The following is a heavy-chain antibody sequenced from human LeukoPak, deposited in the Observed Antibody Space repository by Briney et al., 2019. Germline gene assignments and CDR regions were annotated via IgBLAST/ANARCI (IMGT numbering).Heavy chain of an antibody. CDR1: GFTFSSHT. CDR2: IGGRGGSI. V-gene: IGHV3-23*01. CDR3: AKAYDSSGYSFDY. Sequence: PGGSLRLSCAASGFTFSSHTMSWVRQAPGKGLEWVSTIGGRGGSIYYADAVKGRFTISRDNSKNTLSLQMNSLKAEDTAIYYCAKAYDSSGYSFDYWGQGTLVTVSS. D-gene: IGHD3-22*01. J-gene: IGHJ4*02.